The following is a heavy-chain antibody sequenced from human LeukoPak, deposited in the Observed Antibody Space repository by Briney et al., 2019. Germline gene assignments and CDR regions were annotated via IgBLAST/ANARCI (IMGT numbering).Heavy chain of an antibody. CDR3: ARGDHWGFDY. J-gene: IGHJ4*02. Sequence: SETLSLTCTVSGGSISTSNYYWGWIRQPPGKGLEWIGNIFYSGSTYYSPSLKSRVTISVDTSKNQFSLKLSSVTAADTAVYYCARGDHWGFDYWGQGTLVTVSS. CDR2: IFYSGST. V-gene: IGHV4-39*07. D-gene: IGHD7-27*01. CDR1: GGSISTSNYY.